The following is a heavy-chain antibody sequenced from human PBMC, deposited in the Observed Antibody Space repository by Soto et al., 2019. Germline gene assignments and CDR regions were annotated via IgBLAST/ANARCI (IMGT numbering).Heavy chain of an antibody. J-gene: IGHJ5*02. CDR1: GGSISSYY. CDR2: IYSSGST. D-gene: IGHD2-8*01. CDR3: ARGGASSKWLDP. V-gene: IGHV4-59*01. Sequence: QVQLQESGPGLVKPSETLSLTCTVSGGSISSYYXXWIRQPPGKGLEWIGSIYSSGSTLYNPSLKSRXXXSVXXXXXQXXXXXXXXXXXXTXVYXCARGGASSKWLDPWGQGTLVTVSS.